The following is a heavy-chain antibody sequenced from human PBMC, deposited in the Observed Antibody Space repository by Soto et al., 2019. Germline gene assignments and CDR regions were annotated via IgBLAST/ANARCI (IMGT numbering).Heavy chain of an antibody. Sequence: ASVKVSCKTSGYNFTNFDINWVRQAPGRGLVWMGWMNPSSGETGSAQNFQGRVTMTRDISTRTFFMQLTSLRSEDTAIYYCARLAEYCNGIKCYSNFDFWGRGNQVTVSS. V-gene: IGHV1-8*01. CDR1: GYNFTNFD. J-gene: IGHJ4*01. D-gene: IGHD2-15*01. CDR2: MNPSSGET. CDR3: ARLAEYCNGIKCYSNFDF.